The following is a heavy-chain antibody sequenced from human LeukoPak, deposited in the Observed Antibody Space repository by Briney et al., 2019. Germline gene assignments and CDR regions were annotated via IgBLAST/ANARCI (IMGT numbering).Heavy chain of an antibody. CDR2: INPSGGST. CDR3: ARGGVGATTYVWFDP. V-gene: IGHV1-46*01. D-gene: IGHD1-26*01. Sequence: ASVKVSCKASGYTFTSYYIHWVRQAPGQGLECMGIINPSGGSTSYAQKFQGRVTMTRDMSTSTVYMELSSLRSEDTAVYYCARGGVGATTYVWFDPWGQGTLVTVSS. CDR1: GYTFTSYY. J-gene: IGHJ5*02.